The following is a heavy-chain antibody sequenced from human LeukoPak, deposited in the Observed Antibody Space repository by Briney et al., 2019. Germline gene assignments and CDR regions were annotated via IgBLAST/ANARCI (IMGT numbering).Heavy chain of an antibody. Sequence: GASVKVSCKASGYTFTSYYMHWVRQAPGQGLEWMGIINPSGGSTSYAQKFQGRVTMTRDTSTSTVYMELSSLRSEDTAVYYCARDPTAGTGLLYFDHWGQGTLVTVSS. CDR1: GYTFTSYY. CDR3: ARDPTAGTGLLYFDH. CDR2: INPSGGST. V-gene: IGHV1-46*01. D-gene: IGHD6-13*01. J-gene: IGHJ4*02.